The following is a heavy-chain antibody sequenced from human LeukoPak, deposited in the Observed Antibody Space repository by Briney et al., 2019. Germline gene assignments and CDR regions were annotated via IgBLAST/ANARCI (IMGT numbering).Heavy chain of an antibody. V-gene: IGHV3-23*01. CDR1: GFTFSSYA. CDR2: ISGSGGST. D-gene: IGHD6-13*01. J-gene: IGHJ5*02. CDR3: AKDPIAAAGTWGDTWFDP. Sequence: QPGGSLRLSCAASGFTFSSYAMSWVRQAPGKGLEWVSAISGSGGSTYYADSVKGRFTISRDNSKNTLYLQMNSLRAEDTAVYYCAKDPIAAAGTWGDTWFDPWGQGTLVNVSS.